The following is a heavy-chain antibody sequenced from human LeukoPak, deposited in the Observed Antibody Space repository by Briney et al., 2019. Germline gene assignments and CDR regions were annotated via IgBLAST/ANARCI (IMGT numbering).Heavy chain of an antibody. J-gene: IGHJ3*02. D-gene: IGHD6-13*01. V-gene: IGHV1-18*01. CDR3: ARVLKYSSSWYRAFDI. Sequence: ASVKVSCKASGYTFISYGISWVRQAPGQGLEWMGWISAYNGNTNYAQKLQGRVTMTTDTSTSTAYMELRSLRSDDTAVYYCARVLKYSSSWYRAFDIWGQGTMVTVSS. CDR2: ISAYNGNT. CDR1: GYTFISYG.